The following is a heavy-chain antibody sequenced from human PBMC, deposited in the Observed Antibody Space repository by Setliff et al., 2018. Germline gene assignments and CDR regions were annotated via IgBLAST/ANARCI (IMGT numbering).Heavy chain of an antibody. V-gene: IGHV4-59*08. CDR2: IQTSGTT. Sequence: PSETLSLTCTVSGGSISRYHWSWIRQPPGKGLEWIGYIQTSGTTNYNPSLKSRVTISVDTSKNQFSLRLKSVTAADTAVYYCARHRRDSSGNYFVGLYYFDYWGQGTPVTVSS. CDR1: GGSISRYH. J-gene: IGHJ4*02. CDR3: ARHRRDSSGNYFVGLYYFDY. D-gene: IGHD3-22*01.